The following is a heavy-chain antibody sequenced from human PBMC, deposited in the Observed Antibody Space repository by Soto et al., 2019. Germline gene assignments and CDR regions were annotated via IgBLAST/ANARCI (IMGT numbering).Heavy chain of an antibody. CDR2: ISGSGGGT. D-gene: IGHD2-2*01. Sequence: PGGSLRLSCAASGFTFSSYAMSWVRQALGKGLEWVSAISGSGGGTYYADSVKGRFTISRDNSKNTLYLQMNSLRAEDTAVYYCAKLDKEPAAIAVDYWGQGTQVTVSS. CDR3: AKLDKEPAAIAVDY. CDR1: GFTFSSYA. J-gene: IGHJ4*02. V-gene: IGHV3-23*01.